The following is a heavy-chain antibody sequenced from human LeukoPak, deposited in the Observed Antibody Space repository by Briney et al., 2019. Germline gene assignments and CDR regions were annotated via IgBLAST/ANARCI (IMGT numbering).Heavy chain of an antibody. J-gene: IGHJ4*02. CDR2: IYYTGKI. D-gene: IGHD6-19*01. CDR1: GGSINSHY. CDR3: VRRDTGWNYFDY. Sequence: SETLSLTCAVSGGSINSHYWGWIRQPPGKGLQWIGDIYYTGKINYNPSLKSRVTTTLDTSKDHLFLNLTSVLAADTAIYYCVRRDTGWNYFDYWGQGILVTVSS. V-gene: IGHV4-59*08.